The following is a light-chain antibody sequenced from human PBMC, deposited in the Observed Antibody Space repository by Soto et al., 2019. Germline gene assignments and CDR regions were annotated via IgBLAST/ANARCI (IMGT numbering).Light chain of an antibody. J-gene: IGKJ1*01. CDR1: QSVSSY. Sequence: EIVLTQSPATLSLSPGERATLSCRASQSVSSYLAWYQQKPGQAPRLLIYDASNRATGIPARFSGSGSGTDFTLTISSLEPEDFAVYYCQQRSHWPPLTFGQGTKVEIK. V-gene: IGKV3-11*01. CDR3: QQRSHWPPLT. CDR2: DAS.